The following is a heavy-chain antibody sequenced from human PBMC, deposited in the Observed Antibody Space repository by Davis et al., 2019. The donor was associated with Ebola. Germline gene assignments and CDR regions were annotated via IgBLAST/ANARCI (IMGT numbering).Heavy chain of an antibody. D-gene: IGHD4-17*01. CDR2: ISFRSIT. V-gene: IGHV3-23*01. Sequence: GESLKISCAASGFIFSSYAMSWVRQAPGKGLEWVSSISFRSITYHADSVKGRFTISRDNSKNTLYLQMNSLRAEDTAVYYCAKVHPPTTVTTGWLDPWGQGTLVTVSS. J-gene: IGHJ5*02. CDR3: AKVHPPTTVTTGWLDP. CDR1: GFIFSSYA.